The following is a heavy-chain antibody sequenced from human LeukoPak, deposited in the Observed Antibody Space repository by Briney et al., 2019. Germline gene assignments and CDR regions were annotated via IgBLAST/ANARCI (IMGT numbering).Heavy chain of an antibody. V-gene: IGHV1-2*02. CDR1: GYTFTGYY. CDR2: ITPNSGGT. J-gene: IGHJ3*02. Sequence: GASVKVSCKASGYTFTGYYMHWGRQAPGQGLERMGWITPNSGGTNYAQKFLGRITMTRDTSISTAYMELSRLRSDDTAVYYCASATTYCGADCYPLDAFDIWGQGTMVTVSS. CDR3: ASATTYCGADCYPLDAFDI. D-gene: IGHD2-21*02.